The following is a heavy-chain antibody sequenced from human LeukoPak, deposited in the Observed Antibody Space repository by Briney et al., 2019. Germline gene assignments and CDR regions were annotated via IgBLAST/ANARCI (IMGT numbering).Heavy chain of an antibody. D-gene: IGHD3-10*01. CDR3: ARDAGIGWYFVL. CDR1: GESITNYL. Sequence: SETLCLTCADPGESITNYLWTWIRQPPGKGLEWIGYMHYSGFTSYMPSLQSRVTISVDTSKNQLSLKLNSVTAADTAVYFCARDAGIGWYFVLCGRRTLVITSS. CDR2: MHYSGFT. V-gene: IGHV4-59*01. J-gene: IGHJ2*01.